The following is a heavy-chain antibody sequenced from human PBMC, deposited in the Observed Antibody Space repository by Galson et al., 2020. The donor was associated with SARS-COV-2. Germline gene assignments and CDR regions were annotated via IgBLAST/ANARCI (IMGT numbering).Heavy chain of an antibody. CDR1: GFIFSSDW. J-gene: IGHJ1*01. D-gene: IGHD3-9*01. Sequence: TGGSLRLSCAASGFIFSSDWMTWVRRAPGKGLEWVASITEDGSGKFYVDSVKGRFTISRDNAKNSVYLEMNSLRAEDTAVYYCATGDLYFGGQGTLVTVSS. CDR3: ATGDLYF. CDR2: ITEDGSGK. V-gene: IGHV3-7*03.